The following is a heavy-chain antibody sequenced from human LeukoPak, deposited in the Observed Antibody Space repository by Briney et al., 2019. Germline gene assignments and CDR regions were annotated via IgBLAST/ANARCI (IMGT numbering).Heavy chain of an antibody. D-gene: IGHD3-3*01. Sequence: MPSETLSLTCTVSGGSISSYYWSWIRQPPGKGLEWIGYIYYSGSTNYNPSLKSRVTISVDTSKNQFSLKLSSVTAADTAVYYCARASAPNYDFWSGYYSNYYYYMDVWGKGTTVTVSS. V-gene: IGHV4-59*01. CDR2: IYYSGST. CDR3: ARASAPNYDFWSGYYSNYYYYMDV. J-gene: IGHJ6*03. CDR1: GGSISSYY.